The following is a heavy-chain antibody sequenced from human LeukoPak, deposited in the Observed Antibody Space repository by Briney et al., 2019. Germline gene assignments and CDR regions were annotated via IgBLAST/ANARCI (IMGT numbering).Heavy chain of an antibody. V-gene: IGHV1-18*01. J-gene: IGHJ4*02. D-gene: IGHD3-22*01. CDR1: GGAFSSYA. Sequence: ASVKVSCKASGGAFSSYAISWVRQAPGQGLEWMGWISACNGNTNYAQKFQGRVTMTTDTSTSTAYMELRSLRSDDTAVYYCARDSSGYHNWGQGTLVTVSS. CDR3: ARDSSGYHN. CDR2: ISACNGNT.